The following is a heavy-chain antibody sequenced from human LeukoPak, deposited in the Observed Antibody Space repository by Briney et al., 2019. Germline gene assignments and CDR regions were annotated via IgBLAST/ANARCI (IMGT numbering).Heavy chain of an antibody. CDR1: GFTFSSYG. CDR3: AKEVLDGYSLNP. CDR2: IRYDGSNK. V-gene: IGHV3-30*02. D-gene: IGHD5-24*01. J-gene: IGHJ5*02. Sequence: GGSLRLSCAASGFTFSSYGMHWVRQAPGKGLEGVAFIRYDGSNKYYADSVKGRFTISRENSKNTLYLQMNSLRAEDTAVYYCAKEVLDGYSLNPWGQGTLVTVSS.